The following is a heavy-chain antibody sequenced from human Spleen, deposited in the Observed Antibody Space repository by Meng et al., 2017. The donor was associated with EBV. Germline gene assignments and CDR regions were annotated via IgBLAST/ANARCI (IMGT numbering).Heavy chain of an antibody. J-gene: IGHJ4*02. CDR1: GGTFMTSA. Sequence: QVQPGQSGAEVKKPGSSVKVSCEASGGTFMTSAINWVRQAPGQGLEWMGGIIPIFGTTNYAQKFQDRLTITADKSTSRLYMELSSLRSDDTGVYFCARQDGGGYSGYFDCWGQGTLVTVSS. V-gene: IGHV1-69*06. D-gene: IGHD4-23*01. CDR3: ARQDGGGYSGYFDC. CDR2: IIPIFGTT.